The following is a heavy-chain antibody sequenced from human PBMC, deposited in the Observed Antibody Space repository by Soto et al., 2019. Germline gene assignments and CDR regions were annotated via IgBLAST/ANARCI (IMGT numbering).Heavy chain of an antibody. Sequence: GESLKISCKGSGYSFTSYWISWVRQMPGKGLEWMGRIDPSDSYTNYSPSFQGHVTISADKSISTAYLQWSSLKASDTAMYYCARHGQDQNWNSFYYGMDVWGQRTTVTVSS. CDR2: IDPSDSYT. V-gene: IGHV5-10-1*01. D-gene: IGHD1-7*01. CDR3: ARHGQDQNWNSFYYGMDV. CDR1: GYSFTSYW. J-gene: IGHJ6*02.